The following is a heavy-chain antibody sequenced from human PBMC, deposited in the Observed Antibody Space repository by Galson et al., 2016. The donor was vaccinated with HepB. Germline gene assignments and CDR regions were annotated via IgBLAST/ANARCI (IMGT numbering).Heavy chain of an antibody. D-gene: IGHD3-3*01. V-gene: IGHV4-34*01. J-gene: IGHJ6*02. CDR1: GGSFSSHP. CDR2: INHDGST. Sequence: SETLSLTCAVYGGSFSSHPWTWIRQSPGKGLEWIGEINHDGSTNYNPSLKSRVTISVDTSKNQFSLNLTSVTAADTAVYYCAVGYYDFWSGVNYGMDVWGQGTTVTVSS. CDR3: AVGYYDFWSGVNYGMDV.